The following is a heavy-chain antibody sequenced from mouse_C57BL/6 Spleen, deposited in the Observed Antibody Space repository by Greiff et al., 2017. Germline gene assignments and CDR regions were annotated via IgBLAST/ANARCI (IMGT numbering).Heavy chain of an antibody. CDR3: ARGGSHWYFDV. Sequence: QVQLKQPGAELVMPGASVKLSCKASGYTFTSYWMHWVKQRPGQGLEWIGEIDPSDSYTNYNQKFKGKSTLTVDKSSSTAYMQLSSLTSEDSAVYYCARGGSHWYFDVWGTGTTVTVSS. CDR2: IDPSDSYT. D-gene: IGHD1-1*02. J-gene: IGHJ1*03. CDR1: GYTFTSYW. V-gene: IGHV1-69*01.